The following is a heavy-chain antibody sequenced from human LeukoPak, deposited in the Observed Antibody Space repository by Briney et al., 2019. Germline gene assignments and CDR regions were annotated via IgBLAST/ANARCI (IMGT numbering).Heavy chain of an antibody. D-gene: IGHD6-13*01. CDR3: ARGQQLDY. CDR2: ISSSGNNI. CDR1: GFTLRSYS. V-gene: IGHV3-21*01. J-gene: IGHJ4*02. Sequence: PGGSLRLSCAASGFTLRSYSMSWVRQAPGKGLEWVSFISSSGNNIYYADSVKGRFIISRDNAKSSLDLQLNSLRAEDTALYYCARGQQLDYWGQGILVTVSS.